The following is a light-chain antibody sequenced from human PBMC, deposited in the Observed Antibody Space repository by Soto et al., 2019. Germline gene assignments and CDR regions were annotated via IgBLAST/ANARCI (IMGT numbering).Light chain of an antibody. CDR2: DAY. V-gene: IGKV3-11*01. Sequence: FFTHSPVTLSLSPGGRATLSFRASQSFRGLLAWYQQKPGQAPRLLIYDAYNRATGIPPRFSGSGSGTDFTLTISSLEPEDSAVYYCQQRHMWPITFGQGTRLEIK. CDR1: QSFRGL. J-gene: IGKJ5*01. CDR3: QQRHMWPIT.